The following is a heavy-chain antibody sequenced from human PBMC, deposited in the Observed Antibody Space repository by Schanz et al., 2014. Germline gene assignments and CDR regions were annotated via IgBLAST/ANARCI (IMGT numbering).Heavy chain of an antibody. CDR3: ATLDYADSVS. V-gene: IGHV1-69*04. Sequence: QVQLVQSGAEVKKPGASVKVSCKASGYTFTSHGINWVRQAPGQGLEWMGRVIPILGVTHYAQKFQGRVTITAGKSTTTAYMELNSLNSDDTAVYYCATLDYADSVSWGQGTLXTVSS. J-gene: IGHJ5*02. D-gene: IGHD4-17*01. CDR2: VIPILGVT. CDR1: GYTFTSHG.